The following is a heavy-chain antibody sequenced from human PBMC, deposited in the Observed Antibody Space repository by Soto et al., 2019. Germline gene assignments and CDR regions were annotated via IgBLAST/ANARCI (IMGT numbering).Heavy chain of an antibody. D-gene: IGHD5-18*01. CDR2: IKQDGTEK. CDR3: ARGDTPMITGMDSFDI. CDR1: GLTFSCYW. V-gene: IGHV3-7*01. Sequence: PGGSLRLSCLASGLTFSCYWMNWVRQAPGKGLEWVANIKQDGTEKNYVDSVKGRFTISRDNARNSLYLQMDSLSAEDTAVYFCARGDTPMITGMDSFDIRGQGTMVTVSS. J-gene: IGHJ3*02.